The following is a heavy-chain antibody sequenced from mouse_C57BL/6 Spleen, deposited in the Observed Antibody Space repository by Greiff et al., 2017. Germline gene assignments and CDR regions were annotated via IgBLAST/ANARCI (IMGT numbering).Heavy chain of an antibody. Sequence: QVQLKQPGAELVRPGSSVKLSCKASGYTFTSYWMHWVKQRPIQGLEWIGNIDPSDSETHYNQKFKDKATLTVDKSSSTAYMQLSSLTSEDSAVYYWARDGYYGAWFAYWGQGTLVTVSA. J-gene: IGHJ3*01. CDR1: GYTFTSYW. CDR2: IDPSDSET. D-gene: IGHD2-3*01. V-gene: IGHV1-52*01. CDR3: ARDGYYGAWFAY.